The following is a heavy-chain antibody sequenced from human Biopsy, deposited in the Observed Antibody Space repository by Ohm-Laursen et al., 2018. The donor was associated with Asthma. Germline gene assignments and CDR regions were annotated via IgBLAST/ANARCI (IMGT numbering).Heavy chain of an antibody. V-gene: IGHV4-4*02. J-gene: IGHJ6*02. CDR3: ARGPNYHGSGRAPIGMDV. CDR2: IYYTGSD. CDR1: GGSISSSNW. D-gene: IGHD3-10*01. Sequence: TLSLTCAVSGGSISSSNWWSWVRQPPGKGLEWLGYIYYTGSDNYNPSLKSRVTISVDTSKNQFSLRLNSVTAADTAVYYCARGPNYHGSGRAPIGMDVWGQGTTVTVSS.